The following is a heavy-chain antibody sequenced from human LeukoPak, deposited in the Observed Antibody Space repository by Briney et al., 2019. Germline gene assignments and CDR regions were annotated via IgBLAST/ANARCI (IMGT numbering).Heavy chain of an antibody. CDR2: IIPILGIE. CDR1: GGTFSSYT. Sequence: GSSVKVSCKASGGTFSSYTISWVRQAPGQGLEWMGRIIPILGIENYAQKFQGRVTITADKSTSTAYMELSSLRSEDTAVYYCARGPAYSGSYYGDWGHYFDYWGQGTLVTVSS. D-gene: IGHD1-26*01. V-gene: IGHV1-69*02. CDR3: ARGPAYSGSYYGDWGHYFDY. J-gene: IGHJ4*02.